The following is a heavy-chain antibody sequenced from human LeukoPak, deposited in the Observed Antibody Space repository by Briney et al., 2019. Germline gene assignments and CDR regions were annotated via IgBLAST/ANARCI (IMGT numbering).Heavy chain of an antibody. J-gene: IGHJ4*02. V-gene: IGHV3-74*01. Sequence: GGSLRLSCAASGFTFSSYAMSWVRQAPGKGLVWVSRINSDGSSTSYADSVKGRFTISRDNAKNTLYLQMNSLRAEDTAVYYGARDGIYGDFAHWGQGILVTVSS. D-gene: IGHD4-17*01. CDR2: INSDGSST. CDR3: ARDGIYGDFAH. CDR1: GFTFSSYA.